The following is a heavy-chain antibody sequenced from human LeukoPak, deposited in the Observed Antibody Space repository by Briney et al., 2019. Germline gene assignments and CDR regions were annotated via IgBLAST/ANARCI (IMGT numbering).Heavy chain of an antibody. CDR2: IYHSGST. CDR1: GYSISSGYY. J-gene: IGHJ3*02. Sequence: PSETLSLTCAVSGYSISSGYYWGWIRQPPGKGLEWIGSIYHSGSTYYNPSLKSQVTISVDTSKNQLSLKLSSVTAADTAVYYCAREKTVTTKAFDIWGQGTMVTVSS. V-gene: IGHV4-38-2*02. D-gene: IGHD4-17*01. CDR3: AREKTVTTKAFDI.